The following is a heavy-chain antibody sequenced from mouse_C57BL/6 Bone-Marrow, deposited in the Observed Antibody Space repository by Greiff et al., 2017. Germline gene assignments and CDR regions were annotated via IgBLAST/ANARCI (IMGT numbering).Heavy chain of an antibody. CDR3: ARGLLPFAY. Sequence: EVKLQESGPGLVKPSQSLSLTCSVTGYSITSGYYWNWIRQFPGNKLEWMGYISYDGSNNYNPSLKNRISITRDTSKNQFCLKLNSVTTEDTATYYCARGLLPFAYWGQGTLVTVSA. V-gene: IGHV3-6*01. D-gene: IGHD2-3*01. J-gene: IGHJ3*01. CDR1: GYSITSGYY. CDR2: ISYDGSN.